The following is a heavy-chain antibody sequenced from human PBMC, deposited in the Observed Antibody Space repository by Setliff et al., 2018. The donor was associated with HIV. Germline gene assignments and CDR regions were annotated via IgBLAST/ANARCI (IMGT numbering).Heavy chain of an antibody. CDR3: ARVRSGQAFDL. D-gene: IGHD3-3*01. CDR2: IVPLIDTA. CDR1: GDSFTNYG. V-gene: IGHV1-69*06. Sequence: SVKVSCKAFGDSFTNYGFGWVRQAPGQGLEWLGGIVPLIDTASNAQKFQGRVTITADKSTSTVYMDLSSLTSEDTAVYYCARVRSGQAFDLWGQGTLVTVSS. J-gene: IGHJ4*02.